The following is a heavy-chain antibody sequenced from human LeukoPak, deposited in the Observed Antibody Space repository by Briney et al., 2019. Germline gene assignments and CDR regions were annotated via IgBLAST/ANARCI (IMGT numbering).Heavy chain of an antibody. Sequence: ASVNVSCRASGGTLSSYAISGVRQAPGQGREWMGGIIPSFGTANYAQKVQGRVTITAGESTSTAYMELSSLRSEDTAVYHCARFYYDSSGYWHNYYYYYGMDVWGQGTTVTVSS. J-gene: IGHJ6*02. D-gene: IGHD3-22*01. CDR3: ARFYYDSSGYWHNYYYYYGMDV. CDR2: IIPSFGTA. CDR1: GGTLSSYA. V-gene: IGHV1-69*13.